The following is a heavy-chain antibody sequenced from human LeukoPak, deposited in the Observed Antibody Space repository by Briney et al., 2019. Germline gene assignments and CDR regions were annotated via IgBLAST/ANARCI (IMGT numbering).Heavy chain of an antibody. Sequence: GGSLRLSCAASGFTFSSYAMSWVRQAPGKGLEWVSAISGSGGSTYYADSVRGRFTISRDNSKNTLYLQMNSLRAEDTAVYYCAASNYLSSGGYWGQGTLVTVSS. CDR1: GFTFSSYA. V-gene: IGHV3-23*01. CDR3: AASNYLSSGGY. D-gene: IGHD4-11*01. CDR2: ISGSGGST. J-gene: IGHJ4*02.